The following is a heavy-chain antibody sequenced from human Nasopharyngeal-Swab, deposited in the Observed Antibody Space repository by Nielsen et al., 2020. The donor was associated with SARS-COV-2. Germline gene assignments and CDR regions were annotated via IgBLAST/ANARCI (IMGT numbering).Heavy chain of an antibody. CDR2: ISSSGSTI. CDR3: ARDMNFKAAAGTRVWFDP. D-gene: IGHD6-13*01. CDR1: GFTFSSYE. Sequence: GESLKISCAASGFTFSSYEMNWVRQAPGKGLEWVSYISSSGSTIYYADSVKGRFTISRDNAKNSLYLQMNSLRAEDTAVYYCARDMNFKAAAGTRVWFDPWGQGTLVTVSS. V-gene: IGHV3-48*03. J-gene: IGHJ5*02.